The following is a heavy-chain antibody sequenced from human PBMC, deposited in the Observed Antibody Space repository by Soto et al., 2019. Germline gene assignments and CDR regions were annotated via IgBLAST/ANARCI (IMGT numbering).Heavy chain of an antibody. Sequence: GASVKVSCKASGYTFTGYYMHWVRQAPGQGLEWMGWINPNSGGTNYAQKFQGWVTMTRDTSISTAYMELSRLRSDDTAVYYCARFYYYGSGSYSVHYGMAVWGQGTTVTVSS. CDR3: ARFYYYGSGSYSVHYGMAV. J-gene: IGHJ6*02. D-gene: IGHD3-10*01. CDR1: GYTFTGYY. V-gene: IGHV1-2*04. CDR2: INPNSGGT.